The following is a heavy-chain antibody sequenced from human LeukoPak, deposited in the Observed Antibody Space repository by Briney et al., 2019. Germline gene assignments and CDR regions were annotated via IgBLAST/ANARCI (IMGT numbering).Heavy chain of an antibody. V-gene: IGHV1-69*04. CDR2: IIPILGIA. CDR1: GGTFSSYA. J-gene: IGHJ4*02. CDR3: AKDLVLRYFDWSPPGLDY. Sequence: SVKVSCKASGGTFSSYAISWVRQAPGQGLEWMGRIIPILGIANYAQKFQGRVTITADKSTSTAYMELSSLRSEDTALYYCAKDLVLRYFDWSPPGLDYWGQGTLVTVSS. D-gene: IGHD3-9*01.